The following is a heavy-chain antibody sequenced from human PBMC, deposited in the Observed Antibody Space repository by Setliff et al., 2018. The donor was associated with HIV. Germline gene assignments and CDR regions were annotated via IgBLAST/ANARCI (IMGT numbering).Heavy chain of an antibody. Sequence: GGSLRLSCVASGFRFSTYGMHWVRQAPGKGLEWVAFIRYDDTYKYYADSVKGRFTISRDNSKNTLYLQMNSLRAEDTAVYYCTKNLYRSPWSPLDYWGQGTLVTVSS. CDR1: GFRFSTYG. CDR2: IRYDDTYK. V-gene: IGHV3-30*02. CDR3: TKNLYRSPWSPLDY. J-gene: IGHJ4*02. D-gene: IGHD6-19*01.